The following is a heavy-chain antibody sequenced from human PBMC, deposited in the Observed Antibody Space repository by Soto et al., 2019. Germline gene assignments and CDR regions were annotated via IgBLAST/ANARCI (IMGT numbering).Heavy chain of an antibody. D-gene: IGHD2-15*01. Sequence: GGSLRLSCAASGFTFSSYSMNGVRQAPARGLEWVAAISGTSDYIYYADSVKGRFTISRDNAKTSLYIQMNSLRAEDTAVYYCARDHRYCSGSSCRPYYYYYGMDVWGQGTTVTVSS. V-gene: IGHV3-21*01. CDR2: ISGTSDYI. J-gene: IGHJ6*02. CDR3: ARDHRYCSGSSCRPYYYYYGMDV. CDR1: GFTFSSYS.